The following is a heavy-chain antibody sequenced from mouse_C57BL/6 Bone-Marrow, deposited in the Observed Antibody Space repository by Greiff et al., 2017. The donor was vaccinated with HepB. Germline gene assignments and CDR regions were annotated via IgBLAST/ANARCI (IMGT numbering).Heavy chain of an antibody. CDR2: IYPRSGNT. J-gene: IGHJ4*01. Sequence: QVQLQQSGAELARPGASVKLSCKASGYTFTSYGISWVKQRTGQGLEWIGEIYPRSGNTYYNEKFKGKATLTADKSSSTAYMELRSLTSGDSAVYFCARTGIYYDSYYYAMDYGGQGTSVTVSS. V-gene: IGHV1-81*01. CDR1: GYTFTSYG. CDR3: ARTGIYYDSYYYAMDY. D-gene: IGHD2-4*01.